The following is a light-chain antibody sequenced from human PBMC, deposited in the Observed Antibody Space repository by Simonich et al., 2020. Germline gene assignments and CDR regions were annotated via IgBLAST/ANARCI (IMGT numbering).Light chain of an antibody. V-gene: IGKV4-1*01. J-gene: IGKJ3*01. CDR2: WAA. Sequence: DIVMTQSPDSLAVSLGERATINCKSSQRVLYSSNNKNYLAWYQQKPVQPPKLLIYWAATRESGVPDRFSGSGSGTDFTLTISSLQAEDVAVYYCQQYYSTPPITFGPGTKVDIK. CDR1: QRVLYSSNNKNY. CDR3: QQYYSTPPIT.